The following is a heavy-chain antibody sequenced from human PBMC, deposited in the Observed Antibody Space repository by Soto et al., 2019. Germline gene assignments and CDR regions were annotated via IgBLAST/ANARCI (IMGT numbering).Heavy chain of an antibody. V-gene: IGHV1-69*12. CDR3: ARELGDCGGACYPQSLGY. D-gene: IGHD2-21*02. J-gene: IGHJ4*02. CDR1: GGTFSSYA. CDR2: IIPIFGTA. Sequence: QVQLVQSGAEVKKPGSSVKVSCKASGGTFSSYAISWVRQAPGQGLEWMGGIIPIFGTANYAQKFQGRGTITAAEATSTAYIELRSLRSEDTAVYYCARELGDCGGACYPQSLGYWGQGTLVTVSS.